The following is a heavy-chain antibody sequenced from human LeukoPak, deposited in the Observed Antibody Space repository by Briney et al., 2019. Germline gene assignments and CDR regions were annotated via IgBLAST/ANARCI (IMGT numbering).Heavy chain of an antibody. CDR3: ARVQQWLVLQEYYFDY. J-gene: IGHJ4*02. V-gene: IGHV3-21*01. CDR1: GFTFSSYS. D-gene: IGHD6-19*01. Sequence: GGSLRLSCAAPGFTFSSYSMNWVRQAPGKGLEWVSSISSSSSYIYYADSVKGRFTISRDNAKNSLYLQMNSLRAEDTAVYYCARVQQWLVLQEYYFDYWGQGTLVTVSS. CDR2: ISSSSSYI.